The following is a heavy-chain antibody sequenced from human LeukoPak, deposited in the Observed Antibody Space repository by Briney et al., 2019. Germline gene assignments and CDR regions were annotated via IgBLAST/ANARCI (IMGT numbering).Heavy chain of an antibody. CDR2: ISYSGST. V-gene: IGHV4-39*01. D-gene: IGHD3-10*01. J-gene: IGHJ4*02. Sequence: PSETLSLTCTVSGGSINSGSYYWGWIRQPPGKGLEWIGSISYSGSTYYNPSLKSRVTISVDTSKKQLSLNLSSVTDADTSVYYCAKHIVRGYYEYFDYFIASFDNWGQGTLVTVSS. CDR3: AKHIVRGYYEYFDYFIASFDN. CDR1: GGSINSGSYY.